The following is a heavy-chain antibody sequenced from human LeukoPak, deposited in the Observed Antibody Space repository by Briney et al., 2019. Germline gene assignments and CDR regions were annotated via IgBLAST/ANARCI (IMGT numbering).Heavy chain of an antibody. V-gene: IGHV3-20*04. J-gene: IGHJ3*02. Sequence: GGSLRLSCEVSGFTFDDYAINWVRQAPGKGLEWVAIINWNGGSIGYGDSVKGRFTISRDNPKNLVFLQMNSLRGEDTALYYCARDMLLEDAFDIWGQGTMVIVSS. CDR1: GFTFDDYA. CDR3: ARDMLLEDAFDI. D-gene: IGHD3-10*02. CDR2: INWNGGSI.